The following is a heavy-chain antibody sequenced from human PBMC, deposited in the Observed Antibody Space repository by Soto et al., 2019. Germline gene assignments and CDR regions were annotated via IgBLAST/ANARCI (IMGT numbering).Heavy chain of an antibody. CDR3: ARGRGSSAAWFDP. CDR2: IYHSGST. CDR1: GGSISSGGYS. D-gene: IGHD6-6*01. Sequence: SETLSLICAVSGGSISSGGYSWSWIRQPPGKGLEWIGYIYHSGSTYYNPSLKSRVTISVDRSKNQFSLKLSSVTAADTAVYYCARGRGSSAAWFDPWGQGTLVTVSS. V-gene: IGHV4-30-2*01. J-gene: IGHJ5*02.